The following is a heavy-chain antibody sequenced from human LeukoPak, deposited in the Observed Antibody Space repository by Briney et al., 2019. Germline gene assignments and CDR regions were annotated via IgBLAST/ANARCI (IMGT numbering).Heavy chain of an antibody. V-gene: IGHV1-8*02. D-gene: IGHD3-10*01. CDR1: GYTFTDHY. Sequence: ASVKVSCKASGYTFTDHYMHRVRQATGQGLEWMGWMNPNSGNTGYAQKFQGRVTMTRNTSISTAYMELSSLRSEDTAVYYCARGHLSGYYGSGSYFTDYWGQGTLVTVSS. CDR2: MNPNSGNT. J-gene: IGHJ4*02. CDR3: ARGHLSGYYGSGSYFTDY.